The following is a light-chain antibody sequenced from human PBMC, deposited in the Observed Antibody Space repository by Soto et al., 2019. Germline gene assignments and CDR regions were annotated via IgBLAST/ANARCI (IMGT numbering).Light chain of an antibody. Sequence: DIQVTQSPSSLSASVGDRVTITCPASQSIASYLNWYQQKPGKAPKFLIYAASSLETGVPSRFSGSGSGTDFTLTISSLQPEDFATYYCQQSYSTPLTFGGGTKVEMK. CDR3: QQSYSTPLT. V-gene: IGKV1-39*01. CDR2: AAS. J-gene: IGKJ4*01. CDR1: QSIASY.